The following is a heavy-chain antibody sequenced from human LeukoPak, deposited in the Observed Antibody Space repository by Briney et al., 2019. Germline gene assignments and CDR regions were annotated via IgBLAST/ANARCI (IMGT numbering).Heavy chain of an antibody. Sequence: GGSLRLSCAASGFTFSSYGMHWVRQAPGKGLEWVAFIRYDGSNKYYADSVKGRFTISRDNSKNTLYLQMNSLRAGDTAVYYCAKVRPTGPVYYYYMDVWGKGTTVTVSS. J-gene: IGHJ6*03. V-gene: IGHV3-30*02. D-gene: IGHD4-11*01. CDR2: IRYDGSNK. CDR3: AKVRPTGPVYYYYMDV. CDR1: GFTFSSYG.